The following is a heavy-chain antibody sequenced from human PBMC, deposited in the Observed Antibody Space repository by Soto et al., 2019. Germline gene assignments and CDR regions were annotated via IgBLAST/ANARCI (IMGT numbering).Heavy chain of an antibody. CDR3: AKDPTYYDFWSGYDWYFDL. CDR2: ISGSGGST. J-gene: IGHJ2*01. Sequence: EVQLLESGGGLVQPGGSLRLSCAASGFTFSSYAMSWVRQAPGKGLEWVSAISGSGGSTYYADSVKGRFTISRDNSKNTLYLQMNSLRAEDTAVYYCAKDPTYYDFWSGYDWYFDLWDRGTLVTVSS. D-gene: IGHD3-3*01. CDR1: GFTFSSYA. V-gene: IGHV3-23*01.